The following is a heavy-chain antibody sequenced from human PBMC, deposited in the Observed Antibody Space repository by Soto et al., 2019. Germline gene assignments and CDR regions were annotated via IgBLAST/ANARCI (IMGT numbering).Heavy chain of an antibody. CDR2: LYYIGST. J-gene: IGHJ4*02. Sequence: QVQLQESGPGLLKPSETLSLTCTVSGASVSSGSYYWSWIRQPPGKGLEWIGYLYYIGSTNYNPSLKSRVTISVDTSKNQFSLKLTSVTAADTAVYYGARKRPNFYDSSGYRHYFDFWGQGTLVTVSS. V-gene: IGHV4-61*01. CDR1: GASVSSGSYY. CDR3: ARKRPNFYDSSGYRHYFDF. D-gene: IGHD3-22*01.